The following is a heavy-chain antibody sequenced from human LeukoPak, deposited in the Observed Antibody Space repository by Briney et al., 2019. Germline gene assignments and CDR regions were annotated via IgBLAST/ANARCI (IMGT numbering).Heavy chain of an antibody. J-gene: IGHJ4*02. Sequence: GASVKVSCKASGYTFTGYYMHWVQQAPGQGLEWMGWINPNSGGTNYAQKFQGRVTMTRDTSISTAYMELSRLRSDDTAVYYCARDPLEYSGYDLEVYWGQGTLVTVSS. CDR1: GYTFTGYY. CDR3: ARDPLEYSGYDLEVY. D-gene: IGHD5-12*01. V-gene: IGHV1-2*02. CDR2: INPNSGGT.